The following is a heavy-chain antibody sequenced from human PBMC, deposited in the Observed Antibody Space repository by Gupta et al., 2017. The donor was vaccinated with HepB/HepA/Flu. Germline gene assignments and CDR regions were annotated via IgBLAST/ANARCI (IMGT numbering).Heavy chain of an antibody. CDR1: GFSFSSYA. CDR2: ISGSGGNT. D-gene: IGHD1-20*01. Sequence: EVQLLESGGDLVQPGGSLRVSCASSGFSFSSYAMSWVRQAPGKGPEWVSEISGSGGNTYYADSVKGRFSISRDNSKSTLYLQMNSLKVEDTAVYYCAKDLTGTYGDYFDYWGQGTPVAVSA. J-gene: IGHJ4*02. CDR3: AKDLTGTYGDYFDY. V-gene: IGHV3-23*01.